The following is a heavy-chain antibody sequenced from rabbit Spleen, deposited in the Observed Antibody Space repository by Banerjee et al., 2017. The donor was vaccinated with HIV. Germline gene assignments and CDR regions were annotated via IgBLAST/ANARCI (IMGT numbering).Heavy chain of an antibody. J-gene: IGHJ6*01. CDR1: GFSLTSSDY. CDR3: ARDTSSSFSSYCMDL. CDR2: INAGSSGFT. V-gene: IGHV1S40*01. D-gene: IGHD1-1*01. Sequence: QSLEESGGDLVKPGASLTLTCTASGFSLTSSDYMCWVRQAPGMGLEWIACINAGSSGFTYHASWAKDRFTISKTSSTTVTLQMTSLTAADTATYFCARDTSSSFSSYCMDLWGPGTLVTVS.